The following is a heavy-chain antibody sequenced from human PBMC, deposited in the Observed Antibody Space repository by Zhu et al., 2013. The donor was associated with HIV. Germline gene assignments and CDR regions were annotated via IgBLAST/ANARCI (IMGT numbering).Heavy chain of an antibody. CDR1: GFIFSNYA. D-gene: IGHD1-26*01. V-gene: IGHV3-23*01. Sequence: VQLLESGGGLVQPGGSLRLSCAASGFIFSNYAITWVRQAPGKGLEWVASISSSGANKYYADFVKGRFTISRDNPKNTLSLQMNSLRAEDTAVYFCAKQKSGASNQFDHWGQGTLITVSS. CDR3: AKQKSGASNQFDH. J-gene: IGHJ4*02. CDR2: ISSSGANK.